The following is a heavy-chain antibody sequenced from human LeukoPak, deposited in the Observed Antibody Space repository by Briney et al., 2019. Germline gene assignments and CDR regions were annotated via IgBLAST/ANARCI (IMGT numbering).Heavy chain of an antibody. CDR3: TKDYYYYHAMDV. V-gene: IGHV3-53*01. Sequence: PGGSLRLSCAASGFTVSSNYMSWVRQAPGKGLEWVSVIYSGGSTYYADSVKGRFTISRGSSKNTLYLQMNSLRAEDTAVYYCTKDYYYYHAMDVWGQGTTVTVSS. J-gene: IGHJ6*02. CDR1: GFTVSSNY. CDR2: IYSGGST.